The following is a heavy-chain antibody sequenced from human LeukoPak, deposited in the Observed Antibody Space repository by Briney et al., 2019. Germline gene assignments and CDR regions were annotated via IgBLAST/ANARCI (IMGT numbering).Heavy chain of an antibody. Sequence: SETLPLTCTMSGGSFSSDYWNWIRQPPGKGLEWIGYIFHSGTTNYNPSLKSRVTISVDTSKNHCSLRLSSVTAADTAVYYCARGDPVGLFDDWGQGILVTVSS. CDR3: ARGDPVGLFDD. D-gene: IGHD1-26*01. J-gene: IGHJ4*02. CDR1: GGSFSSDY. CDR2: IFHSGTT. V-gene: IGHV4-59*01.